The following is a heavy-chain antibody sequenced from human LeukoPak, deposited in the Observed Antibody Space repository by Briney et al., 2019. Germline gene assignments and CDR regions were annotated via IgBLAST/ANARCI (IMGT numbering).Heavy chain of an antibody. CDR1: GGSISSYY. D-gene: IGHD4-17*01. Sequence: SETLSLTCTVSGGSISSYYWNWIRQPPGKGLEWIGYIYYSGSTNYNPSLKSRVTISVDTSKNQFSLKLSSVTAADTAVYYCARGTFDYGDYYFDYWGQGTLVTVSS. CDR3: ARGTFDYGDYYFDY. CDR2: IYYSGST. J-gene: IGHJ4*02. V-gene: IGHV4-59*01.